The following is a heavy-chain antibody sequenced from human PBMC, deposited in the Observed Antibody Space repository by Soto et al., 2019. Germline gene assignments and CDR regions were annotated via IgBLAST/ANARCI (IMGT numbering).Heavy chain of an antibody. V-gene: IGHV1-69*13. Sequence: ASVKVSCKASGGTFSSYAISWVRQAPGQGLEWMGGIIPIFGTANYAQKFQGRVTITADESTSTAYMELSSLRSEDTAVYYCARGGGYDSPYNWFDPWGQRTLDLVSS. CDR2: IIPIFGTA. CDR3: ARGGGYDSPYNWFDP. D-gene: IGHD5-12*01. CDR1: GGTFSSYA. J-gene: IGHJ5*02.